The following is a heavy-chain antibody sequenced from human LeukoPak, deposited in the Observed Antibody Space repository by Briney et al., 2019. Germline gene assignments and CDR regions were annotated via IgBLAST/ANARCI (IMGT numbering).Heavy chain of an antibody. D-gene: IGHD2-15*01. CDR1: GFTFSNRA. J-gene: IGHJ6*02. CDR2: IGGGGGDR. CDR3: AKHLRCSGDSCYRPSYYYYGMDV. V-gene: IGHV3-23*01. Sequence: PGGSLRLSCAVSGFTFSNRAMSWVRQAPGKGLEWVSTIGGGGGDRYYADSVKGRFTISRDNSKNTLYLQMNSLRAEDTAVYYCAKHLRCSGDSCYRPSYYYYGMDVWGQGTTVTVSS.